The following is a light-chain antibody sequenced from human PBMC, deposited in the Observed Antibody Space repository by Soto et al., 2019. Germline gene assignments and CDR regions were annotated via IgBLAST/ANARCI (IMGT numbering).Light chain of an antibody. CDR3: CSYAGSSTPVI. CDR2: EGS. J-gene: IGLJ2*01. V-gene: IGLV2-23*01. Sequence: QSALTQPASVSGSPGQSITISCTGTSSDIGSYNFVSWYQQHPGKAPKLMTYEGSKRPSGVSNRFSGSKSGNTASLTISGLQTEYEADYYCCSYAGSSTPVIFGGGTKLTVL. CDR1: SSDIGSYNF.